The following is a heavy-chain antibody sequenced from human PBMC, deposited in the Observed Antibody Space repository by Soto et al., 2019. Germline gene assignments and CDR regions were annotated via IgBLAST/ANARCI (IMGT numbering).Heavy chain of an antibody. CDR1: GGSISSGDYY. CDR3: ARGLRSNWFDP. V-gene: IGHV4-30-4*01. CDR2: IYYSGST. J-gene: IGHJ5*02. D-gene: IGHD2-8*01. Sequence: SETLSLTCSVSGGSISSGDYYWSWIRQPPGKGLEWIGYIYYSGSTYYNPSLKSRVTISVDTSKNQFSLKLSSVTAADTAVYYCARGLRSNWFDPWGQGTLVTVSS.